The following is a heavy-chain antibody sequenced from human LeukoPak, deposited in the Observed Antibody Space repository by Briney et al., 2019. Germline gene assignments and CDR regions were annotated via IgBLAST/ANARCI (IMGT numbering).Heavy chain of an antibody. D-gene: IGHD6-13*01. CDR1: GFTFSSYS. Sequence: PGGSLRLSCAASGFTFSSYSMNWVRQAPGKGLEWVSYISSSSSTIYYADSVKGRFTISRDNAKNSLYLQMNSLRAEDTAVYYCARSGYSSSWFFDYWGQGTLVTASS. CDR3: ARSGYSSSWFFDY. CDR2: ISSSSSTI. V-gene: IGHV3-48*01. J-gene: IGHJ4*02.